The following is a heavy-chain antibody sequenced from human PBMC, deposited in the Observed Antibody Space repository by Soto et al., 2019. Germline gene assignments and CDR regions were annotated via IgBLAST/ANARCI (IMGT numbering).Heavy chain of an antibody. CDR3: ARDMGFGLSDY. CDR1: GYTFTSYA. D-gene: IGHD3-10*01. V-gene: IGHV1-3*01. CDR2: INAGNGNT. Sequence: ASVKVSCKASGYTFTSYAMDWVRQAPGQRLEWMGWINAGNGNTKYSQKFQGRVTITRDTSASTAYMELSSLRSEDTAVYYCARDMGFGLSDYCGHGTLVPVSS. J-gene: IGHJ4*01.